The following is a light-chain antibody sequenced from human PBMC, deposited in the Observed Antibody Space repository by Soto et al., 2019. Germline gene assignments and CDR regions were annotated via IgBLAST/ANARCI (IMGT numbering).Light chain of an antibody. V-gene: IGKV1-5*03. J-gene: IGKJ1*01. Sequence: DIQLTQAPSTLSASVGDRVTITCRASQSLSSWLAWYQQKPGKAPKLLLSKASSSESGVPSRFTGSGSGTDFTLPISSLQPDEFASYYGQRYTGHWTFGQGTKVELK. CDR2: KAS. CDR1: QSLSSW. CDR3: QRYTGHWT.